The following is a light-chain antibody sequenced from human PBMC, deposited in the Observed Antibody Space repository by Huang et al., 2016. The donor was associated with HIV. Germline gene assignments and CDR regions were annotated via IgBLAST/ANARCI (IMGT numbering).Light chain of an antibody. CDR2: AAS. CDR3: QQRRNWPPYT. J-gene: IGKJ2*01. CDR1: QGVSSS. V-gene: IGKV3-11*01. Sequence: EVVLTQSPATLSLSPGERATLSCRASQGVSSSVAWYQQKPGQAPRLLIYAASVRATGIPARFGGSASGTDFTLTISSLEPEDFAVYYCQQRRNWPPYTFGQGTKLEIK.